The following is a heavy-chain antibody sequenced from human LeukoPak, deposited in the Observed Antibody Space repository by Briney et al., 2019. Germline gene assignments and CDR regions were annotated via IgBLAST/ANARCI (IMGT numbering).Heavy chain of an antibody. CDR2: IYPGDSDT. V-gene: IGHV5-51*01. J-gene: IGHJ4*02. CDR1: GYSFSSYW. D-gene: IGHD2-15*01. CDR3: ARRNCSGGSCYEDY. Sequence: GESLKISCKGSGYSFSSYWIGCVRQMPVKGLEWVGIIYPGDSDTRYSPSFQGQVTISADKSISTAYLQWSSLKASDTAMYYCARRNCSGGSCYEDYWGQGTLATVSS.